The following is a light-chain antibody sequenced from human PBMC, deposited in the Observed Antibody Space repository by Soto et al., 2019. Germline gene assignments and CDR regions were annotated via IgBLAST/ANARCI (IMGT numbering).Light chain of an antibody. CDR3: CPGAGSFPDV. CDR1: RSDVGGYHY. Sequence: QCALSQPLSVSVSPGGSDTILRAGTRSDVGGYHYVSWYPQPADKAPKIMIYGVCKGPSGVPDRLSGHKWGNEASPNISGPQAEDEAYYYYCPGAGSFPDVFGTGTKVTVL. J-gene: IGLJ1*01. V-gene: IGLV2-11*01. CDR2: GVC.